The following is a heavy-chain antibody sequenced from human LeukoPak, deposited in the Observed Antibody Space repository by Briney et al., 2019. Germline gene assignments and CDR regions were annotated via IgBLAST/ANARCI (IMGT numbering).Heavy chain of an antibody. CDR3: ARVGPYGSGSYYRRVLGNAFDI. Sequence: SETLSLTCTVCSGSFSSYYWSWMRHPTGKGLEGSEHIYYRGCTNYNHSLKSRVTISVDTSKIQFSLKLSSVTAADTAVYYCARVGPYGSGSYYRRVLGNAFDIWGQGTMVTVSS. CDR1: SGSFSSYY. J-gene: IGHJ3*02. CDR2: IYYRGCT. V-gene: IGHV4-59*01. D-gene: IGHD3-10*01.